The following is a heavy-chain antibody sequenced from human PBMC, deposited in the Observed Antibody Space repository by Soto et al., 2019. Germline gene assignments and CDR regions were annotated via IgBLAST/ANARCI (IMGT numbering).Heavy chain of an antibody. Sequence: SETLSLTCTVSGGSICSGDYYWSWIRQPPGKGLEWIGYIYYSGSTYYNPSLKSRVTISVDTSKNQFSLKLSSVTAADTAVYYCARGRVDIVAATSYGMDVWGQGTTVTVSS. CDR2: IYYSGST. J-gene: IGHJ6*02. CDR3: ARGRVDIVAATSYGMDV. CDR1: GGSICSGDYY. V-gene: IGHV4-30-4*01. D-gene: IGHD5-12*01.